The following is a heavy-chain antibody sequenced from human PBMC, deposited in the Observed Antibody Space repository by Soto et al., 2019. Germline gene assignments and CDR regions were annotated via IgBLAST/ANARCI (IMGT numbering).Heavy chain of an antibody. D-gene: IGHD1-1*01. CDR2: IYAGGDKI. J-gene: IGHJ4*02. Sequence: EVQLLESGGGLVQPGGSLRLSCAASGFIFSDYAMSWVRQAPGKGLEWVASIYAGGDKIYYANSVKGRFTISRDNSKDTLFLQMIGLRAEDTAVYYCAKVGDVKHWLEHCDSWGQGTLVAVSS. CDR1: GFIFSDYA. V-gene: IGHV3-23*01. CDR3: AKVGDVKHWLEHCDS.